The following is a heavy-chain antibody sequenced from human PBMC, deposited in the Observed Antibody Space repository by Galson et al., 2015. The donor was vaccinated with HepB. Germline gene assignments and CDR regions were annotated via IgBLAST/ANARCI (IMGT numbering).Heavy chain of an antibody. CDR3: VRGEWLTYVDY. V-gene: IGHV3-64D*06. CDR2: IGSNGKSR. D-gene: IGHD3-16*01. Sequence: SLRLSCAASGFIFSSYAMHWVRRAPGRGLEFVSSIGSNGKSRYYADSMKGRFTISRDNSKNTLFLQVSSLRAEDMAVYYCVRGEWLTYVDYWGQGTLVTVSS. J-gene: IGHJ4*02. CDR1: GFIFSSYA.